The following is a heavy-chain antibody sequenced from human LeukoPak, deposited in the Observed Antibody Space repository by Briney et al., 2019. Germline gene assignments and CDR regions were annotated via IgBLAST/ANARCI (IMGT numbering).Heavy chain of an antibody. V-gene: IGHV3-30*18. CDR2: ISYDGSNK. J-gene: IGHJ4*02. Sequence: PGRSLRLSCAASGFTFSSYGMHWVRQAPGKGLEWVAVISYDGSNKYYADSVKGRFTISRDNSKNTLYLQMNSLRAEDTAVYYCAKDHRWGYSYGYFDYWGQGTLVTVSS. D-gene: IGHD5-18*01. CDR3: AKDHRWGYSYGYFDY. CDR1: GFTFSSYG.